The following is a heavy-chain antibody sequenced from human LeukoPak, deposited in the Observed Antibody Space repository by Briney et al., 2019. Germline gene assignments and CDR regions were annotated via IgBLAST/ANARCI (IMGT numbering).Heavy chain of an antibody. CDR2: IYTSGST. D-gene: IGHD1-26*01. CDR3: ARDPRGGSSSFDY. CDR1: GGSISSGSYY. V-gene: IGHV4-61*02. Sequence: SETLSLTCTVSGGSISSGSYYWSWIRQPAGKGLEWIGRIYTSGSTNYNPSLKSRVTISVDTSKNQFSLKLSSVTAADTAVYYCARDPRGGSSSFDYWGQGTLVTVSS. J-gene: IGHJ4*02.